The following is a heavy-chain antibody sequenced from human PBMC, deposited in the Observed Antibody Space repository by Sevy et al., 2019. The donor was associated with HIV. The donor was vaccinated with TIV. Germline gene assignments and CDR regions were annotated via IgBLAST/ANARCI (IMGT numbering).Heavy chain of an antibody. CDR1: GFTFSSYG. CDR2: ISYDGSNK. Sequence: GGSLRLSCAASGFTFSSYGMHWVRQAPGKGLEWVAVISYDGSNKYYADSVKGRFTISRYNSKNTLYLQMNSLRAEDTAVYYCAKENGDYYGSGSYYGFDYWGQGTLVTVSS. V-gene: IGHV3-30*18. CDR3: AKENGDYYGSGSYYGFDY. J-gene: IGHJ4*02. D-gene: IGHD3-10*01.